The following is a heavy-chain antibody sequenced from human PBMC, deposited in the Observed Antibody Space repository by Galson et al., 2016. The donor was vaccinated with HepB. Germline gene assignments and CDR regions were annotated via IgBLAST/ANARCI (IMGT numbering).Heavy chain of an antibody. CDR1: GFIVSTKY. CDR2: IYSGGPT. J-gene: IGHJ4*02. D-gene: IGHD3-10*01. CDR3: ARGIDNSGSYAGYFDH. V-gene: IGHV3-53*01. Sequence: SLRLSCAASGFIVSTKYMTWVRQAPGMGLEWVSVIYSGGPTYHADSVQGRFTISRDNSKNMVYLQMNSLRAEDTAVYYCARGIDNSGSYAGYFDHWGQGVLVTVSS.